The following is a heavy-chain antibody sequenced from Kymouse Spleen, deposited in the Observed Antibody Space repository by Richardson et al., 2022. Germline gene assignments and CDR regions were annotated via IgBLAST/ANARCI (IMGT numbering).Heavy chain of an antibody. J-gene: IGHJ6*02. D-gene: IGHD1-20*01,IGHD1-7*01. CDR2: IYYSGST. Sequence: QLQLQESGPGLVKPSETLSLTCTVSGGSISSSSYYWGWIRQPPGKGLEWIGSIYYSGSTYYNPSLKSRVTISVDTSKNQFSLKLSSVTAADTAVYYCAREGVTGTLYYYYYYGMDVWGQGTTVTVSS. V-gene: IGHV4-39*01. CDR3: AREGVTGTLYYYYYYGMDV. CDR1: GGSISSSSYY.